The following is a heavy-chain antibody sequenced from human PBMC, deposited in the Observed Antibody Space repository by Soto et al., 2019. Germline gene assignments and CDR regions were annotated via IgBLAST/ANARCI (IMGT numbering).Heavy chain of an antibody. J-gene: IGHJ3*01. CDR2: FLIGGDT. D-gene: IGHD3-3*01. CDR3: ARELLWIGPLPPKSFHF. Sequence: GGSLRLSCAASGFVVTDYYMSWVRQAPGKGLEWVAVFLIGGDTHYGESVKGRFTISRDNSKNTLYLQMNSLRAEDTAVYYCARELLWIGPLPPKSFHFRGQGTMVT. V-gene: IGHV3-53*01. CDR1: GFVVTDYY.